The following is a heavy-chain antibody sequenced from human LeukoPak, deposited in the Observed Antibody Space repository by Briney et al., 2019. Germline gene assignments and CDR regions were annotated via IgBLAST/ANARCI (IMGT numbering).Heavy chain of an antibody. CDR2: ISSGSSYI. V-gene: IGHV3-21*01. CDR3: ARELGVTEDAFDI. Sequence: GGSLRLSCAASRFTFSTYSMNWVRQAPGKGLEWVSSISSGSSYIYYAGSVKGRFTISRDNAKNSLYLQMNSLRAEDTAVYYCARELGVTEDAFDIWGQGTMVTVSS. D-gene: IGHD3-22*01. J-gene: IGHJ3*02. CDR1: RFTFSTYS.